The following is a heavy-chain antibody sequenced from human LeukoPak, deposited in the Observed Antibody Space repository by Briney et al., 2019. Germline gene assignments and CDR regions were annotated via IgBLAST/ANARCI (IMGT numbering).Heavy chain of an antibody. CDR3: ARSRAEKVPIWGSYRHHDAFDI. J-gene: IGHJ3*02. V-gene: IGHV5-51*04. Sequence: GESLKISCKGSGYSFPNYWICWVRQMPGKGLEWMGIIYPGDSDTTYKPSFQGQVTISADKPISTAYLQWSSLKASDTAMYYCARSRAEKVPIWGSYRHHDAFDIWGQGTRVTVSS. D-gene: IGHD3-16*02. CDR1: GYSFPNYW. CDR2: IYPGDSDT.